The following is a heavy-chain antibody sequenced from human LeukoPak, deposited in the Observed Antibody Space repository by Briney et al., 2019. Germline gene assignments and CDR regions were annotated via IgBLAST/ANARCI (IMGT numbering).Heavy chain of an antibody. J-gene: IGHJ6*02. CDR2: ISGSGGST. Sequence: GGSLRLSCAASGFTFSSYAMSWVRQAPGKGLEWVSAISGSGGSTYYADSVKGRFTISRDNSKNTLYLQMNSLRAEDTAVYYCAKGPAGNRVVIYYYYGMDVLGQGTTVTVSS. V-gene: IGHV3-23*01. CDR3: AKGPAGNRVVIYYYYGMDV. D-gene: IGHD3-22*01. CDR1: GFTFSSYA.